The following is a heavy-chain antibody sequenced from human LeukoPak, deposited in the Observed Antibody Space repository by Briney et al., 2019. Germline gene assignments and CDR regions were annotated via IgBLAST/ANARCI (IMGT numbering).Heavy chain of an antibody. Sequence: ASVKVSCKASGYTFTSYGISWVRQAPGQGLEWMGWISAYNGNTNYAQKLQGRVTMTTDTSTSTACMELRSLRSDDTAVYYCARFARPDTAMDPLYYYYYGMDVWGQGTTVTVSS. CDR2: ISAYNGNT. V-gene: IGHV1-18*01. CDR3: ARFARPDTAMDPLYYYYYGMDV. D-gene: IGHD5-18*01. CDR1: GYTFTSYG. J-gene: IGHJ6*02.